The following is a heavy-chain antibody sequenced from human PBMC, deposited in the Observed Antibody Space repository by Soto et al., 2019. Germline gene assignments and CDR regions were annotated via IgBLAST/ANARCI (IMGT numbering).Heavy chain of an antibody. V-gene: IGHV3-11*06. CDR1: GFTFSDYY. CDR3: ARGGGYSYGPPYNCFDP. CDR2: ISSSSSYT. D-gene: IGHD5-18*01. J-gene: IGHJ5*02. Sequence: VGSLRLSCAASGFTFSDYYMSWIRQAPGKGLEWVSYISSSSSYTNYADSVKGRFTISRDNAKNSLYLQMNSLRAEDTAVYYCARGGGYSYGPPYNCFDPWGQGTLVTVSS.